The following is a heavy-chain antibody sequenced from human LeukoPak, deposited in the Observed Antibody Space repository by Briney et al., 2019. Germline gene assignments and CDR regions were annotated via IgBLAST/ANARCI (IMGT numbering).Heavy chain of an antibody. CDR2: ISQSGGNT. V-gene: IGHV3-23*01. CDR1: GFTFTTYA. D-gene: IGHD6-13*01. Sequence: GGALRLSCAASGFTFTTYAMSWVRQAPGKGLEWVSSISQSGGNTYYADSVKGRFTISRDISLNTLFLQMNSLRAEDTAVYYCARIELAGSFDYWGQGTLVTVSS. J-gene: IGHJ4*02. CDR3: ARIELAGSFDY.